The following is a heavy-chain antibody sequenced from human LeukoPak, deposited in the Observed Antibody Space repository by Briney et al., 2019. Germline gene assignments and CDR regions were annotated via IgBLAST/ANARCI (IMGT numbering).Heavy chain of an antibody. CDR3: AKDFTQWLVSKRYFDY. J-gene: IGHJ4*02. CDR1: VFTFISSG. D-gene: IGHD6-19*01. Sequence: PGGSLRLSCAAPVFTFISSGVHWVRQAPGKGLEWVAFIRYDGSNKYYADSVKGRFTISRDNSKNTLYLQMNSLRAEDTAVYYCAKDFTQWLVSKRYFDYWGQGTLVTVSS. V-gene: IGHV3-30*02. CDR2: IRYDGSNK.